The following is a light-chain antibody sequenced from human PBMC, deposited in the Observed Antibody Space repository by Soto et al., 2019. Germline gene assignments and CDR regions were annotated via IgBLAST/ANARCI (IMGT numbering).Light chain of an antibody. V-gene: IGLV2-14*01. Sequence: QSALTQPASVSGSPGQAITISCTGTSSDVGGYNYVSWFQQHPGRAPKLMIYEVSNRPSGVSNRFSGSKSGTTASLSISGLQAEDEADYYCSSFTTSNTPHLVFGTGTKRTVL. J-gene: IGLJ1*01. CDR3: SSFTTSNTPHLV. CDR2: EVS. CDR1: SSDVGGYNY.